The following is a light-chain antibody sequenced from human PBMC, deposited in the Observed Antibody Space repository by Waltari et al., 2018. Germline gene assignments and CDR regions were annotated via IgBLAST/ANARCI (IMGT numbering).Light chain of an antibody. V-gene: IGLV3-1*01. CDR2: QDS. Sequence: SYELTQPPSVSVSPGQTASITCSGDTLGDKYVCWYQQKPGQSPVLVIYQDSKRPSGIPERFSGSNSGNTATLTISGTQAMDEADYYCQLWDSSTAWVFGGGTKLTV. CDR1: TLGDKY. CDR3: QLWDSSTAWV. J-gene: IGLJ3*02.